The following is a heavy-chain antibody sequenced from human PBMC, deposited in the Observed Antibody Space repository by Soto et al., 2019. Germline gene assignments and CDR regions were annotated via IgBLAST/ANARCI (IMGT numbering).Heavy chain of an antibody. Sequence: SETLSLTCTVSGGSISSYYWSWIRQPPGKGLEWIGYIYYSGSTNYNPSLKSRVTISVDTSKNQFSLKLSSVTAADTAVYYCARANGELLYDYWGQGTLVTVSS. V-gene: IGHV4-59*01. CDR2: IYYSGST. J-gene: IGHJ4*02. D-gene: IGHD2-2*02. CDR3: ARANGELLYDY. CDR1: GGSISSYY.